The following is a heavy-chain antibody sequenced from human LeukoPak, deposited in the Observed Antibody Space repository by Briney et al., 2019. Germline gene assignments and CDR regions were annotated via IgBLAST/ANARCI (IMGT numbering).Heavy chain of an antibody. CDR1: GGSISSYY. CDR3: AREINGDYGFDY. CDR2: IYYSGST. D-gene: IGHD4-17*01. Sequence: PSETLSLTCTVSGGSISSYYWSWIRQPPGQGLEWIGYIYYSGSTNYNPSLKSRVTISVDTSKNQFSLKLSSVTAADTAVYYCAREINGDYGFDYWGQGTLVTVSS. V-gene: IGHV4-59*01. J-gene: IGHJ4*02.